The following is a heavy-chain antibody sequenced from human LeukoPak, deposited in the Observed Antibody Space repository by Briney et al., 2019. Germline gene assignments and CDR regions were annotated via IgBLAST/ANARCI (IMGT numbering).Heavy chain of an antibody. V-gene: IGHV4-4*02. J-gene: IGHJ6*03. CDR2: IYHSGST. CDR3: ARSVGYYYYMDV. Sequence: SGTLSLTCAVSGDSISTTNWWSWVRQPPGKGLEWIGEIYHSGSTNYNPSLKSRVTISVDKSKHQFSLKLNSVTAADTAVYYCARSVGYYYYMDVWGKGTTVTVSS. CDR1: GDSISTTNW. D-gene: IGHD4-23*01.